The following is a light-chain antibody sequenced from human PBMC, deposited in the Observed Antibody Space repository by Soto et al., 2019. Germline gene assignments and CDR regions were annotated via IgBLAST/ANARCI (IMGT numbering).Light chain of an antibody. Sequence: IQMTQSPSSLSASVGDRVTITCRASQTITNYLNWYQQQSGKATKLLIYATDTLQSGVPSRISGSGSGTDYTLTISSLQPEDFATYYCQQSYNTPQTFGQGTKVDLK. V-gene: IGKV1-39*01. CDR2: ATD. J-gene: IGKJ1*01. CDR1: QTITNY. CDR3: QQSYNTPQT.